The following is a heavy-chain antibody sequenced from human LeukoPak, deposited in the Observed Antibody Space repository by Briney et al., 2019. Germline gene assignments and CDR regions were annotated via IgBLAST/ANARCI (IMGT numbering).Heavy chain of an antibody. V-gene: IGHV4-34*01. CDR2: INHSGST. J-gene: IGHJ4*02. CDR1: GGSFSGYY. Sequence: SETLSLTCAVNGGSFSGYYWSWICQPPGKGLEWIGEINHSGSTNYNPSLKSRVTISVDTSKNQFSLKLSSVTAADTAVYYCARGWYSSSWFDYWGQGTLVTVSS. CDR3: ARGWYSSSWFDY. D-gene: IGHD6-13*01.